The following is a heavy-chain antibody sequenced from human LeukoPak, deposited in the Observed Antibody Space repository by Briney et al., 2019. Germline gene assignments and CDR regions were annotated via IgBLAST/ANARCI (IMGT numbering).Heavy chain of an antibody. CDR3: ARDVGGSSWSYYFDY. CDR1: GYTFTSYY. Sequence: ASVTVSCKASGYTFTSYYMHWVRQAPGQGLEWMGIINPSGGSTSYAQKFQGRVTMTRDTSTSTVYMELSSLRSEDTAVYYCARDVGGSSWSYYFDYWGQGTLVTVSS. CDR2: INPSGGST. V-gene: IGHV1-46*01. D-gene: IGHD6-13*01. J-gene: IGHJ4*02.